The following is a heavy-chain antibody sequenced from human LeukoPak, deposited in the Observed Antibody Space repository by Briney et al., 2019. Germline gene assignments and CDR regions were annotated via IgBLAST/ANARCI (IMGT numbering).Heavy chain of an antibody. V-gene: IGHV4-4*07. CDR3: ARLTNYDFWSGPYTGGFYYMDV. CDR2: IHASGTT. J-gene: IGHJ6*03. CDR1: GASFSHYY. Sequence: PSETLSLTCTVSGASFSHYYWSWIRQSAGKGLEWIGLIHASGTTNYNPSLKSRVTISLDESKNQFSLKVKSVIAADTAIYYCARLTNYDFWSGPYTGGFYYMDVWGKGTTVTVSS. D-gene: IGHD3-3*01.